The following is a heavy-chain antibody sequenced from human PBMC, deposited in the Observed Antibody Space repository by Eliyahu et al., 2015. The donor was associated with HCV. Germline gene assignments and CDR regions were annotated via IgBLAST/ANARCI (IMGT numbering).Heavy chain of an antibody. CDR2: VGISSTDT. J-gene: IGHJ4*02. CDR3: AKMAGHSYGYDF. CDR1: GFPLSSSA. V-gene: IGHV3-23*04. D-gene: IGHD5-18*01. Sequence: EVQLVESGGGLIQPGGSLRXSCAVSGFPLSSSAMSWVRQAPGKGLEWVSGVGISSTDTYYADSLKGRFTIYRDNSRNTLYLQMIGLRAEDTAVYYCAKMAGHSYGYDFWGRGTLVTISS.